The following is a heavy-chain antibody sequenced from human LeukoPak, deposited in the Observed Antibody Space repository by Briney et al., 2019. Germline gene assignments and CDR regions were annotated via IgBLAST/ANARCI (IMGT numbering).Heavy chain of an antibody. J-gene: IGHJ3*02. V-gene: IGHV3-30*03. Sequence: HPGGSLRLSCAASGFTFSSYGMHWVRQAPGKGLEWVAVISNDESKKYYADSVKGRFTISRDNSKNSLYLQMNSLRAEDTAVYYCVRGGTAMALDAFDIWGQGTMVTVSS. CDR1: GFTFSSYG. CDR3: VRGGTAMALDAFDI. D-gene: IGHD5-18*01. CDR2: ISNDESKK.